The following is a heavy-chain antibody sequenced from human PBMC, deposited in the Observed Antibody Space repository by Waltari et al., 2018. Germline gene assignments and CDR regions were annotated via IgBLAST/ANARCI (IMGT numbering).Heavy chain of an antibody. J-gene: IGHJ4*02. D-gene: IGHD3-3*01. V-gene: IGHV1-8*02. CDR3: ARGLFGAADY. Sequence: QVQLVQSGAEVKKPGASVKVSCKASGYTFTSYDINWVRQATGPGPGGMGWIDPNSGNPGYAQKFQGRSTKNQNHSISTAYMELSSLRSEDTAVYYCARGLFGAADYWGQGTLVTVSS. CDR2: IDPNSGNP. CDR1: GYTFTSYD.